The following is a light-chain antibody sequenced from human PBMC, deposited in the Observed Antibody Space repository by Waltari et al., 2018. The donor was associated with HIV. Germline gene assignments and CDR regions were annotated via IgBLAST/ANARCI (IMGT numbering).Light chain of an antibody. CDR1: NIGRNS. CDR3: QVWDRSYKEAV. Sequence: SYVLTPAPSLSVAPGQTAPISCGNIGRNSVPWYRQKPGRAPLLVVLDDVDRSSGIPARFSGARSGERATLTIRGVEAGDEADYYCQVWDRSYKEAVFGGGT. V-gene: IGLV3-21*02. CDR2: DDV. J-gene: IGLJ2*01.